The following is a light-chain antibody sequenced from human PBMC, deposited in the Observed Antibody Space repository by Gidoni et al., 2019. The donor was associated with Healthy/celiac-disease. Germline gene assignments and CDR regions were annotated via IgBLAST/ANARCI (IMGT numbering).Light chain of an antibody. J-gene: IGLJ3*02. CDR1: SSNIGSNY. Sequence: QSVLTQPPSASATPVQRVTISCSGSSSNIGSNYVYWYQQLPGTAPKLLISRNNPRPSGVPDRFSGSKSGTSAALAISGLRSEDEADYYCAAWDDSLSGGVFGGGTKLTVL. CDR3: AAWDDSLSGGV. V-gene: IGLV1-47*01. CDR2: RNN.